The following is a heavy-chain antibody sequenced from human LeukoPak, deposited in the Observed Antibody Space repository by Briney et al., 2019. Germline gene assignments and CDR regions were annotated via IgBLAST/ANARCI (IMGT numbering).Heavy chain of an antibody. D-gene: IGHD3-3*01. CDR2: INHSGST. CDR3: ARGSYGIPIFGVVTKSRGFDP. J-gene: IGHJ5*02. Sequence: SWVRQAPGKGLEWIGEINHSGSTNYNPSLKSRVTTSSDKTTNQFSFMLSSMTAADTAVYYCARGSYGIPIFGVVTKSRGFDPWGQGTLVTVSS. V-gene: IGHV4-34*01.